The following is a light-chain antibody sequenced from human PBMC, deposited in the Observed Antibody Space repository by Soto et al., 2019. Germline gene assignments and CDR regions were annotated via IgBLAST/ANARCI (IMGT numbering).Light chain of an antibody. V-gene: IGKV1-5*03. J-gene: IGKJ1*01. CDR2: KAS. CDR1: QSISSW. Sequence: DIQMTQSPSTLSASVGDRVTITCRASQSISSWLAWYQQKPGKAPKLLIYKASTLQSGVPSRFSGSGSGTEFTLIISSLQPDDFATYYCQQYNSYSTWTFGQGTKVDIK. CDR3: QQYNSYSTWT.